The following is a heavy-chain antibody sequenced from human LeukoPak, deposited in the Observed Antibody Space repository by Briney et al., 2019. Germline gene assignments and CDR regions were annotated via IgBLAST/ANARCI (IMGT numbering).Heavy chain of an antibody. V-gene: IGHV3-11*05. D-gene: IGHD3-9*01. CDR3: ARVSLSSDVSTGYDFDY. CDR1: GFTFSDHY. CDR2: MSGSSGYT. J-gene: IGHJ4*02. Sequence: GGSFRLSCAASGFTFSDHYMSWIRQAPGKGLEWVSYMSGSSGYTNYADSVKGRFTISRDNAKDSLYLLMNSLRDDDTAVYYCARVSLSSDVSTGYDFDYWGQGDLGTVSS.